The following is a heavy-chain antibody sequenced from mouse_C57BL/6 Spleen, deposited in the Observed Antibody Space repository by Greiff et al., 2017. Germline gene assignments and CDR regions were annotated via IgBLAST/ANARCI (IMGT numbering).Heavy chain of an antibody. J-gene: IGHJ2*01. V-gene: IGHV14-4*01. CDR1: GFNIKDDY. D-gene: IGHD1-1*01. Sequence: VQLQQSGAELVRPGASVKLSCTASGFNIKDDYMHWVKPRPEQGLEWIGWIDPENGDTESASQFQGQATLTADTSSNTACLHLSSLTSEDTAVYYCTTDCGSSFDDWGQGTTLTVSS. CDR3: TTDCGSSFDD. CDR2: IDPENGDT.